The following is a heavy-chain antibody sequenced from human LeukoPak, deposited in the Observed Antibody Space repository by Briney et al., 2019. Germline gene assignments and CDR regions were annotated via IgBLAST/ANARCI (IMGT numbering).Heavy chain of an antibody. CDR1: GGSIRSYY. D-gene: IGHD3-22*01. J-gene: IGHJ5*02. V-gene: IGHV4-59*01. Sequence: SETLSLTCTVSGGSIRSYYWSWIRQPPGKGLEWIGYIYYSGSTNYNPSLKSRVTISEDTSKNQFSLKLSSVTAADTAVYYCARDAPYYYDSSGSNNWFDPWGQGTLVTVSS. CDR3: ARDAPYYYDSSGSNNWFDP. CDR2: IYYSGST.